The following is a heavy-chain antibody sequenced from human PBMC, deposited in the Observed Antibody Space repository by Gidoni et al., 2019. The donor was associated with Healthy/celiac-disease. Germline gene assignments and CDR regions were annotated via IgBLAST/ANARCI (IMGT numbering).Heavy chain of an antibody. D-gene: IGHD1-26*01. V-gene: IGHV4-59*01. J-gene: IGHJ4*02. CDR2: IYYSGST. CDR3: AGTWEPSLFDY. CDR1: GGSISSYY. Sequence: QVQLQESGPGLVKPSATLSLTCTVSGGSISSYYWSWIRQPPGKGLEWIGYIYYSGSTNYNPSLKSRVTISVDTSKNQFSLKLSSVTAADTAVYYWAGTWEPSLFDYWGQGTLVTVSS.